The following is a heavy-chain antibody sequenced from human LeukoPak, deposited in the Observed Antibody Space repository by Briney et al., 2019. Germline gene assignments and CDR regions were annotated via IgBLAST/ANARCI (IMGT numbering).Heavy chain of an antibody. CDR1: GYNFATYG. CDR3: ARGWQQLSRGAFDI. J-gene: IGHJ3*02. V-gene: IGHV1-18*01. Sequence: ASVKVSCKASGYNFATYGITWVRQAPGQGLEWMGWLNVYNGNTNSAQKIKGRVTMTTDTSTTTVYMELRSLRSDDTAVYYCARGWQQLSRGAFDIWGQGTMVTVSS. CDR2: LNVYNGNT. D-gene: IGHD6-13*01.